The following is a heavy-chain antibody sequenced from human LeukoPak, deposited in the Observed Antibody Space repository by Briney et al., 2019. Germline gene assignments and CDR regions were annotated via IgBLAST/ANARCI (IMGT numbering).Heavy chain of an antibody. CDR2: IFGDGPGL. CDR3: KREGGSTDAGF. Sequence: GKSLRLSCASSVLTFRNHTIHWGRQAPGKGLWWVLSIFGDGPGLYYADSVKGRFPISRDNGKNSVYLEMNSLRDDDTAVYYCKREGGSTDAGFWGQGTLVTVSS. J-gene: IGHJ4*02. CDR1: VLTFRNHT. V-gene: IGHV3-21*06. D-gene: IGHD5/OR15-5a*01.